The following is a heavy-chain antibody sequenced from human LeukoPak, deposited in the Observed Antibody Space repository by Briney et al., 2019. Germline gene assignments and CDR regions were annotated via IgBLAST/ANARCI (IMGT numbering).Heavy chain of an antibody. CDR3: ARSFYYSDSSDYYYVFGY. J-gene: IGHJ4*02. V-gene: IGHV3-23*01. CDR1: GFTFRSYA. D-gene: IGHD3-22*01. Sequence: PGESLRLSCAASGFTFRSYAMSWVRQSPGKGLEWDSNISGRCGFTYYADSVKGRFTISRDSSKLYLQMSTLRAEDTAVYYCARSFYYSDSSDYYYVFGYWGQGTLVTVSS. CDR2: ISGRCGFT.